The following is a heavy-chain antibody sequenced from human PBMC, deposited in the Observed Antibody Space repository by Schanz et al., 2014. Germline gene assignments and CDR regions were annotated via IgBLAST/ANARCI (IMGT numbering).Heavy chain of an antibody. V-gene: IGHV1-18*04. CDR1: GYTFTSYG. Sequence: QVQLMQSGAEVKKPGASVKVSCETSGYTFTSYGLSWVRQAPGQGLEWMGWVSGYNGKTNYAQEFRGRVTTTTDSSTNTAYMELRSLRSDDTAVYFCARDLLNFYDDTAAYYFGDFWGQGTLVTVSS. D-gene: IGHD3-22*01. J-gene: IGHJ4*02. CDR3: ARDLLNFYDDTAAYYFGDF. CDR2: VSGYNGKT.